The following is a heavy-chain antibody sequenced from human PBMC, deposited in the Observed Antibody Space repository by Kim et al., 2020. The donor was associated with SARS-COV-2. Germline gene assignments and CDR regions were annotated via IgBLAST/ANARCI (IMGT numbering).Heavy chain of an antibody. Sequence: GGSLRLSCAASGFTFSSYSMSWVRQAPGKGLEWVACISSSDDNTYYADSVKGRFTISRDNAKNTLHLQVNTLRDEDTAVYYCARRSAWGAGWGYFDYWG. V-gene: IGHV3-23*01. CDR3: ARRSAWGAGWGYFDY. D-gene: IGHD3-9*01. CDR1: GFTFSSYS. J-gene: IGHJ4*03. CDR2: ISSSDDNT.